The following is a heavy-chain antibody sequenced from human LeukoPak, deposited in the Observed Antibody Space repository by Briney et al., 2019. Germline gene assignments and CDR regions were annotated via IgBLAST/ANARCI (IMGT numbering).Heavy chain of an antibody. J-gene: IGHJ6*03. CDR3: ARETSQKGAHYMDV. CDR2: IYYTGST. V-gene: IGHV4-59*01. D-gene: IGHD3-16*01. CDR1: GGSISSYY. Sequence: SETLSLTCTVSGGSISSYYWSWIRQPPGKGLEWIGYIYYTGSTNYNPSLKSRLTISVDTSKNQFSLKLSSVTAADTAVYYCARETSQKGAHYMDVWGKGTTVTISS.